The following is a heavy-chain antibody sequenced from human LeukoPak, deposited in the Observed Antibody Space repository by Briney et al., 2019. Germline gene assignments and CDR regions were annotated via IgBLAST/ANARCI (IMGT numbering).Heavy chain of an antibody. J-gene: IGHJ5*02. CDR1: GGSISSYY. V-gene: IGHV4-59*01. Sequence: MASGTLSLTCTVSGGSISSYYWSWIRQPPGKGLEWIGYIYYSGSTNYNPSLKSRVTISVDTSKNQFSLKLSSVTAADTAVYYCARVPAATRGAWWFDPWGQGTLVTVSS. CDR3: ARVPAATRGAWWFDP. D-gene: IGHD2-2*01. CDR2: IYYSGST.